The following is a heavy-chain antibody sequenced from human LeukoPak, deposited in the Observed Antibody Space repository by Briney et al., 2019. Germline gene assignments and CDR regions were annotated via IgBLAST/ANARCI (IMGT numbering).Heavy chain of an antibody. D-gene: IGHD1-20*01. CDR1: GFTVSSNY. CDR3: ATFGFNWNLGY. Sequence: HPGGSLRLSCAASGFTVSSNYMSWVRQPPGKGLVWVSRINSDGRDTGYVDSVKGRFTISRDNAKNTVYLQMNSLRAEDTAVYYCATFGFNWNLGYWGQGTLVTVSS. V-gene: IGHV3-74*01. CDR2: INSDGRDT. J-gene: IGHJ4*02.